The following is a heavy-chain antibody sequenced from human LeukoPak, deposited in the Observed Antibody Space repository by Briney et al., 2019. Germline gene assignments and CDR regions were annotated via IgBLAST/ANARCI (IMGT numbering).Heavy chain of an antibody. D-gene: IGHD2-15*01. CDR2: IIPIFGTA. CDR3: ARSPVVAAKRFDY. V-gene: IGHV1-69*13. J-gene: IGHJ4*02. CDR1: GGTFSSYA. Sequence: ASVKVSCKASGGTFSSYAISWVRQAPGQGLEWMGGIIPIFGTANYAQKFQGRVTITADESTSTAYMELSSLRSEDTAVYYCARSPVVAAKRFDYWGQGTLVTVSS.